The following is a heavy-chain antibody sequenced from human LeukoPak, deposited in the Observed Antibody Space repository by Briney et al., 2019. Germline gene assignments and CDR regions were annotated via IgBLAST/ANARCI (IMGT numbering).Heavy chain of an antibody. V-gene: IGHV1-2*02. J-gene: IGHJ4*02. Sequence: GASVKVSCKASGYTFTGYYMHWVRQAPGQGLEWMGWINPNSGGTNYAQKLQGRVTMTTDTSTTTAYMELRSLRSDDTAVYYCARYYFDSSGYYYYLDYWGQGTLVTVSS. CDR1: GYTFTGYY. CDR3: ARYYFDSSGYYYYLDY. CDR2: INPNSGGT. D-gene: IGHD3-22*01.